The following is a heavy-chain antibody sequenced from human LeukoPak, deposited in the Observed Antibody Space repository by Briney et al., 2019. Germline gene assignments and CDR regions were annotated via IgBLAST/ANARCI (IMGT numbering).Heavy chain of an antibody. CDR1: GYTVTSYY. D-gene: IGHD2-2*01. J-gene: IGHJ6*02. V-gene: IGHV1-46*01. CDR2: VNPSSISA. Sequence: GASVKVSCKASGYTVTSYYMHWVRQATGQGLEWMGIVNPSSISASYAQKFQGRVTMTRDTSTSTVSMELSSLRSDDTAVYYCASVYQHGMDVWGQGTTVTVSS. CDR3: ASVYQHGMDV.